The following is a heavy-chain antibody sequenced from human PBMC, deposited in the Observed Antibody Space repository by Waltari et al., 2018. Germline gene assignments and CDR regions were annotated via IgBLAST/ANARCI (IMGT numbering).Heavy chain of an antibody. D-gene: IGHD4-17*01. Sequence: EVQLVESGGGLVKPGGSLRLSCAASGFTFSSYSMNWVRQAPGKGLEWVLSISSSSSYIYYADSVKGRFTISRDNAKNSLYLQMNSLRAEDTAVYYCAREVSGTVTTDYWGQGTLVTVSS. CDR1: GFTFSSYS. CDR2: ISSSSSYI. J-gene: IGHJ4*02. V-gene: IGHV3-21*01. CDR3: AREVSGTVTTDY.